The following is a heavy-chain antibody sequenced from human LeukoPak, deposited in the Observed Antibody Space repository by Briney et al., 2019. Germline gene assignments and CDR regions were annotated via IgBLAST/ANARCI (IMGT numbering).Heavy chain of an antibody. Sequence: PGGSLRLSCAASGFTFSSYAMHWVRQAPGKGLEWVAVISYDGSNKYYADSVKGRFTISRDNSKNTLYLQMNSLRAEDTAVYYCAKDGARESPSNWFDPWGQGTLVTVSS. CDR3: AKDGARESPSNWFDP. J-gene: IGHJ5*02. CDR2: ISYDGSNK. V-gene: IGHV3-30*07. D-gene: IGHD3-10*01. CDR1: GFTFSSYA.